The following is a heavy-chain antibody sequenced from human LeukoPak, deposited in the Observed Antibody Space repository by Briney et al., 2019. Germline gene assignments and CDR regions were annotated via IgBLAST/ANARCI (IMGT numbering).Heavy chain of an antibody. Sequence: SVKVSCKASGGTFSSYAISWVRQAPGQGLEWMGGIIPIFGTANYAQKFQGRVTITTDESTSTAYMELSSLRSEDTAVYYCARAAYCSSISCYFGSAFDIWGQGTMVTVSS. CDR3: ARAAYCSSISCYFGSAFDI. J-gene: IGHJ3*02. V-gene: IGHV1-69*05. CDR2: IIPIFGTA. D-gene: IGHD2-2*01. CDR1: GGTFSSYA.